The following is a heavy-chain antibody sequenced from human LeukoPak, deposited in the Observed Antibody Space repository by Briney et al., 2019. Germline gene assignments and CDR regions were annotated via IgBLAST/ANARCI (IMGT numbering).Heavy chain of an antibody. CDR2: IYYSGTT. D-gene: IGHD6-6*01. J-gene: IGHJ4*02. CDR1: GGSISSSSYY. CDR3: ARVSSAARYFDY. V-gene: IGHV4-39*01. Sequence: MPSETLSLTCTVSGGSISSSSYYWGWSRQPPGKGLEWIGSIYYSGTTYYNPSLKSRVTIFVDTSKNQFSLKLSSVTAADTAVYYCARVSSAARYFDYWGQGTLVTVSS.